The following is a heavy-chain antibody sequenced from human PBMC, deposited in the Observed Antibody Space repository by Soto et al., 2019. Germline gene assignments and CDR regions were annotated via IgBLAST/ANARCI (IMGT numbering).Heavy chain of an antibody. CDR3: ARERSSGWTGYFDY. J-gene: IGHJ4*02. D-gene: IGHD6-19*01. Sequence: PGGSLRLSCAASGFTVSSNYMSWVRQAPGKGLEWVSVIYSGGSTYYADSVKGRFTISRDNSKNTLYLQMNSLRAEDTAVYYCARERSSGWTGYFDYWGQGTLVTVSS. CDR1: GFTVSSNY. CDR2: IYSGGST. V-gene: IGHV3-53*01.